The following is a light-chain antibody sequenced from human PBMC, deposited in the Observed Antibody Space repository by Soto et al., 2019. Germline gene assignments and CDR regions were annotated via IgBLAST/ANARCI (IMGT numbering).Light chain of an antibody. J-gene: IGKJ5*01. V-gene: IGKV3-11*01. CDR1: QSVSSY. Sequence: EIVLTQSPATLSLSPGERATLSCRASQSVSSYLAWYQQKPGQAPRLLIYDASNRATGIPARFSGSGSGTDFTLTISSLEPEDFAVYYCQQRSNWPITVGQGNRLEIK. CDR2: DAS. CDR3: QQRSNWPIT.